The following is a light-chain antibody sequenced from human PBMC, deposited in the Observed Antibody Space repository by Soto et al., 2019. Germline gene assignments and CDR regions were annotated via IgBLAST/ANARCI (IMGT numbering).Light chain of an antibody. CDR1: SGDVGSYIH. CDR3: DSYTSGSSYV. J-gene: IGLJ1*01. Sequence: QSVLTQPRSVSGSPGQSVSISCTGTSGDVGSYIHVSWYQQHPGRAPKLMIYDVDERPSGVPDRLSGSKSGNTASLTISGLQSEDEADYYCDSYTSGSSYVFGTGTKVTVL. V-gene: IGLV2-11*01. CDR2: DVD.